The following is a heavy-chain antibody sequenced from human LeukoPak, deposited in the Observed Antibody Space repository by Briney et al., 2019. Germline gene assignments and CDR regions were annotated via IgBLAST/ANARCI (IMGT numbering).Heavy chain of an antibody. Sequence: SVKVSCKASGGTFSSYAISWVRQAPGQGLEWMGGIIPIFGTANYAQKFQGRVTITADESTSTAYMELSSLRAEDTAVYYCATRIDPEKYFQHWGQGTLVTVSS. CDR2: IIPIFGTA. CDR3: ATRIDPEKYFQH. V-gene: IGHV1-69*13. D-gene: IGHD1-26*01. J-gene: IGHJ1*01. CDR1: GGTFSSYA.